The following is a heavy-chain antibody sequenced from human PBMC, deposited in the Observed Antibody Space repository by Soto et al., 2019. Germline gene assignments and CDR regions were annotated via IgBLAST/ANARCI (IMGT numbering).Heavy chain of an antibody. Sequence: QDQLVQSGVEVKKPGASVKVSCKASGYSFTNYGITWVRQAPGQGFEWMGWISAYNGNTNYAQKVQGRVTLNTGASTSTAYLELRSLRADDTAVYYCARDRGVAPPVAGNTHYYYYMDVWGKGTTVTVSS. CDR3: ARDRGVAPPVAGNTHYYYYMDV. CDR1: GYSFTNYG. J-gene: IGHJ6*03. D-gene: IGHD6-19*01. CDR2: ISAYNGNT. V-gene: IGHV1-18*01.